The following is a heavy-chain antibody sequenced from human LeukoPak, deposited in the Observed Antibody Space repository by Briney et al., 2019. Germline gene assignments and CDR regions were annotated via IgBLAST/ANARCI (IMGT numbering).Heavy chain of an antibody. J-gene: IGHJ5*02. V-gene: IGHV4-39*07. D-gene: IGHD2-8*01. CDR2: IYYSGST. Sequence: PWETLSLTCTVSGGSISSSSYYWGWIRQPPGKGLEWIGSIYYSGSTYYNPSLKSRVTISVDTSKNQFSLKLSSVTAADTAVYYCARAAIVYPFDPWGQGTLVTVSS. CDR3: ARAAIVYPFDP. CDR1: GGSISSSSYY.